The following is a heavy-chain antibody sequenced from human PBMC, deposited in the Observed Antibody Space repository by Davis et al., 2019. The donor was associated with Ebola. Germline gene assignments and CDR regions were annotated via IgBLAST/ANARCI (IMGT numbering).Heavy chain of an antibody. CDR3: ARTTKTNIEASGLGFNSFDS. Sequence: MPSETLSLTCAVSGVSISGNNWWSWVRQSPGKGLEWIGEIHHSGKTTYNPSLKSRVTISVDSSKSQFSLKINSVTAADTAVYYCARTTKTNIEASGLGFNSFDSWGQGALVSVSS. CDR1: GVSISGNNW. J-gene: IGHJ5*01. CDR2: IHHSGKT. D-gene: IGHD4-17*01. V-gene: IGHV4-4*02.